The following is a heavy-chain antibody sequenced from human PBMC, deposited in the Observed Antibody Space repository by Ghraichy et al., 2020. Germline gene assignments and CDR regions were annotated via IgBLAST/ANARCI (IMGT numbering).Heavy chain of an antibody. Sequence: LSLTCAASGFTFSDYYMSWIRQAPGKGLEWVSYITSSDSTIFYADSVKGRFTISRDNAKNSLYLQMNSLRAEDTAVYFCARALGACGGDCYLDYWGQGTLVTVSS. D-gene: IGHD2-21*02. J-gene: IGHJ4*02. CDR2: ITSSDSTI. CDR3: ARALGACGGDCYLDY. CDR1: GFTFSDYY. V-gene: IGHV3-11*01.